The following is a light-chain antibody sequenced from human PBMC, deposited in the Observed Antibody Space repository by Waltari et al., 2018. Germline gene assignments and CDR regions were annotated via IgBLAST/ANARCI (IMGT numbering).Light chain of an antibody. J-gene: IGKJ4*01. CDR1: QSVSSY. V-gene: IGKV3-11*01. CDR3: QQRSNWPLT. Sequence: ESVLTQSPATLSLSPGERATLSCRASQSVSSYLAWYQQKPGQAPRLLIYDASIRATVIPARFSGSGSGTDFTLTISSLEPEDFAVYYCQQRSNWPLTFGGGTKVEIK. CDR2: DAS.